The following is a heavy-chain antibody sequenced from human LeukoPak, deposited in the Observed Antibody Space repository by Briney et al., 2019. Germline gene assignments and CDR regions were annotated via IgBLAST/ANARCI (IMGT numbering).Heavy chain of an antibody. CDR3: ARETGSSIAARDAFDI. Sequence: TSETLSLTCTVSGGSISSYYWSWIRQPPGKGREWIGYIYYSGSTNYNPSLKSRVTISVDTSKNQFSLKLSSVTAADTAVYYCARETGSSIAARDAFDIWGQGTMVTVSS. CDR1: GGSISSYY. CDR2: IYYSGST. J-gene: IGHJ3*02. D-gene: IGHD6-6*01. V-gene: IGHV4-59*01.